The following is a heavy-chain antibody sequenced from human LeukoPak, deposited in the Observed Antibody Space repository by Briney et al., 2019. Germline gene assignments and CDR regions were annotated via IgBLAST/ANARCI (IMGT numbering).Heavy chain of an antibody. CDR1: GGTFSSYA. Sequence: GASVKVSCKASGGTFSSYAISWVRQAPGQGLEWMGWINPNSGGTNYAQKFQGRVTMTRDTSISTAYMELSRLRSDDTAVYYCARGPHHELTGDTNDAFDIWGQGTMVTVSS. D-gene: IGHD7-27*01. CDR3: ARGPHHELTGDTNDAFDI. CDR2: INPNSGGT. V-gene: IGHV1-2*02. J-gene: IGHJ3*02.